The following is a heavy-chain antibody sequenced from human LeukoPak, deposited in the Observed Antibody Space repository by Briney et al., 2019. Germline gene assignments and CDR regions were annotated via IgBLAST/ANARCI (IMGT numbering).Heavy chain of an antibody. Sequence: PSETQSLTCTVSGGSISSYYWSWIRQPPGKGLEWIGYNYYSGSTNYNPSLKSRVTISVDTSKNQFSLKLSSVTAADTAVYYCARTTEAHSWRTRYYDYYMDVWGKGTTVTVSS. D-gene: IGHD6-13*01. V-gene: IGHV4-59*01. CDR1: GGSISSYY. CDR2: NYYSGST. CDR3: ARTTEAHSWRTRYYDYYMDV. J-gene: IGHJ6*03.